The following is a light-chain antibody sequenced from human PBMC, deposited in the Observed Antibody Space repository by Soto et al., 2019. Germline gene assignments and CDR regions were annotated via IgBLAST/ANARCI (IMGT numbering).Light chain of an antibody. CDR1: QSISSSY. V-gene: IGKV3-20*01. CDR3: QQHGSSFT. Sequence: EIVLTQSPGTLSLSPGERATLSCRASQSISSSYLAWYQQRPGQAPRLLIRGASNRATGTPDRFSGSGSGTDFTLTIIRLEPEDFAVYYCQQHGSSFTFGGGTKVEIK. CDR2: GAS. J-gene: IGKJ4*01.